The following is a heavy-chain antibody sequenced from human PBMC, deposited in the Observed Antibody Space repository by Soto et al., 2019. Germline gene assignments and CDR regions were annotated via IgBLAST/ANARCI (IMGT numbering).Heavy chain of an antibody. CDR1: GFTFSSYA. J-gene: IGHJ3*02. V-gene: IGHV3-30-3*01. Sequence: GGSLRLSCAASGFTFSSYAMHWVRQAPGKGLEWVAVISYDGSNKYYADSVKGRFTISRDNSKNTLYLQMNSLRAEDTAVYYCARDRPIVVVLSSAFDIWGQGTMVTVSS. CDR2: ISYDGSNK. CDR3: ARDRPIVVVLSSAFDI. D-gene: IGHD2-15*01.